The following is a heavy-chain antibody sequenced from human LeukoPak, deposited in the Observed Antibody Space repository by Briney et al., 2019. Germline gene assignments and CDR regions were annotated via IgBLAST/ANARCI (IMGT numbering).Heavy chain of an antibody. CDR1: GFTFSTYA. D-gene: IGHD3-22*01. Sequence: PGGSLRLSCAASGFTFSTYAMSWVRQAPGKGLEWVAVIWYDGSNKYYADSVKGRFTISRDNSKNTLYLQMNSLRAEDTAVYYCARANYYDTYFDYWGQGTLVTVSS. CDR2: IWYDGSNK. V-gene: IGHV3-33*08. J-gene: IGHJ4*02. CDR3: ARANYYDTYFDY.